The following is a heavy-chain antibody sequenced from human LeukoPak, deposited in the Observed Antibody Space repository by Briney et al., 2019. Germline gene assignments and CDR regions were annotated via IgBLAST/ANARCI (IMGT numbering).Heavy chain of an antibody. CDR1: GGTFSSYA. J-gene: IGHJ3*02. CDR3: ARDHLPLAYYDRLDAFDI. CDR2: IIPIFDTA. D-gene: IGHD3-22*01. V-gene: IGHV1-69*05. Sequence: SVKVSCKASGGTFSSYAISWVRQAPGQGLEWMGRIIPIFDTANYAQKFQGRVTITTDESTSTAYMELSSLRSEDTAVYYCARDHLPLAYYDRLDAFDIWGQGTMVTVSS.